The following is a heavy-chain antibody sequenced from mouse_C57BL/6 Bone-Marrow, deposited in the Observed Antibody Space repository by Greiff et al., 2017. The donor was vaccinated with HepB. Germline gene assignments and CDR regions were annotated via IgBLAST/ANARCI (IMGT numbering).Heavy chain of an antibody. V-gene: IGHV1-64*01. J-gene: IGHJ3*01. CDR1: GYTFTSYW. CDR3: AAVYYDYLFAY. CDR2: IHPNSGST. D-gene: IGHD2-4*01. Sequence: VQLQQSGAELVKPGASVKLSCKASGYTFTSYWMHWVKQRPGQGLEWIGMIHPNSGSTNYNEKFKSKATLTVDKSSSTAYMQLSSLTSEDSAVYYCAAVYYDYLFAYWGQGTLVTVSA.